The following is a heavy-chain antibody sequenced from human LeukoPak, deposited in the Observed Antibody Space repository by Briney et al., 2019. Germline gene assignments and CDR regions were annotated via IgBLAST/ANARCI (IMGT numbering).Heavy chain of an antibody. CDR2: ISGSGGST. Sequence: RGSLRLSCAASGFTFSSYAMSWVRQAPGKGLEWVSAISGSGGSTYYADSVKGRFTISRDNSKNTLYLQMNSLRAEDTAVYYCAKKYYYDSSGYLSCFDYWGQGTLVTVSS. CDR1: GFTFSSYA. J-gene: IGHJ4*02. V-gene: IGHV3-23*01. D-gene: IGHD3-22*01. CDR3: AKKYYYDSSGYLSCFDY.